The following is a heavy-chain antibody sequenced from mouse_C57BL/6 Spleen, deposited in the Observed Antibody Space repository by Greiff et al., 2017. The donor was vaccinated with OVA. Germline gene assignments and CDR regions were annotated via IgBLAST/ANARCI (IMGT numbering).Heavy chain of an antibody. V-gene: IGHV1-55*01. CDR3: ARWYYGSDWYFDV. CDR2: IYPGSGST. D-gene: IGHD1-1*01. Sequence: QVQLKQPGAELVKPGASVKMSCKASGYTFTSYWITWVKQRPGQGLEWIGDIYPGSGSTNYNEKFKSKATLTVDTSSSTAYMQLSSLTSEDSAVYYCARWYYGSDWYFDVWGTGTTVTVSS. J-gene: IGHJ1*03. CDR1: GYTFTSYW.